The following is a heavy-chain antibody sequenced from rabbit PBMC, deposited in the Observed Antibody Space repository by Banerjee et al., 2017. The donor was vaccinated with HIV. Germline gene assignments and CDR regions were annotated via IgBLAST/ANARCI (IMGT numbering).Heavy chain of an antibody. J-gene: IGHJ6*01. CDR2: ISSGSGGST. Sequence: QEQLVESGGGLVQPEGSLTLTCTASGFSFSSTYYMCWVRQAPGKGLEWIACISSGSGGSTYHASWAKGRFTISKTSSTTVTLQMTSLTAADTATYFCARCAGYGGYGYGYLDFWGPGTLVTVS. CDR3: ARCAGYGGYGYGYLDF. D-gene: IGHD6-1*01. CDR1: GFSFSSTYY. V-gene: IGHV1S45*01.